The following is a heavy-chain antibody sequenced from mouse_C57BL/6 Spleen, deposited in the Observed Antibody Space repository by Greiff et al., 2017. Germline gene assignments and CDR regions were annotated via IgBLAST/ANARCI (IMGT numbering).Heavy chain of an antibody. D-gene: IGHD1-1*01. V-gene: IGHV14-2*01. J-gene: IGHJ4*01. CDR3: ARWHYGSSHAMDY. Sequence: VHVKQSGAELVKPGASVKLSCTASGFNIKDYYMHWVKQRTVQGLEWIGRIDPEDGETKYAPKFQGKATITADTSSNTAYLQLSSLTSEDTAVYYCARWHYGSSHAMDYWGQGTSVTVSS. CDR2: IDPEDGET. CDR1: GFNIKDYY.